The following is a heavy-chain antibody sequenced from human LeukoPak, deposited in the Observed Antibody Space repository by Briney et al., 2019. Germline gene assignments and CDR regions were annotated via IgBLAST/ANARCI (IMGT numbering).Heavy chain of an antibody. CDR1: GYTFTSYG. D-gene: IGHD5-12*01. V-gene: IGHV1-69*13. J-gene: IGHJ4*02. CDR2: IIPIFGTA. CDR3: ARLDYSGYVD. Sequence: SVKVSCKASGYTFTSYGISWVRQAPGQGLEWMGGIIPIFGTANYAQKFQGRVTITADESTSTAYMELSSLRSEDTAVYYCARLDYSGYVDWGQGTLVTVSS.